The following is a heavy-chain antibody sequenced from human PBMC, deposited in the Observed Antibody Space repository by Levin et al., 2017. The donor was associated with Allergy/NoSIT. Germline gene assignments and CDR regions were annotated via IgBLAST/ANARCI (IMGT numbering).Heavy chain of an antibody. Sequence: SETLSLTCTLSGGSISSTSHYWGWIRQPPEKGLEWIGSIFYSGSSYYNPSLKSRVTISVDTSKNQFSLKLSSVTAADTAVYYCARVTGDWNAFDIWGQGTMVTVSS. CDR1: GGSISSTSHY. J-gene: IGHJ3*02. CDR2: IFYSGSS. D-gene: IGHD2-21*02. V-gene: IGHV4-39*01. CDR3: ARVTGDWNAFDI.